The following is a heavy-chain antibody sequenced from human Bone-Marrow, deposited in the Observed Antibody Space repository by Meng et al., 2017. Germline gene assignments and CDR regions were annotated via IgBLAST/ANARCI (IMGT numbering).Heavy chain of an antibody. CDR3: ARDHSGYDFWSGYSLSYYYYGMDV. J-gene: IGHJ6*02. D-gene: IGHD3-3*01. Sequence: GGSLRLSCAASGFTFSSYWMSWVRQAPGKGLEWVANIKQDGSEKYYVDSVKGRFTISRDNAKNSLYLQMNSLRAEDTAVYYCARDHSGYDFWSGYSLSYYYYGMDVWGQGTTVTVSS. V-gene: IGHV3-7*01. CDR1: GFTFSSYW. CDR2: IKQDGSEK.